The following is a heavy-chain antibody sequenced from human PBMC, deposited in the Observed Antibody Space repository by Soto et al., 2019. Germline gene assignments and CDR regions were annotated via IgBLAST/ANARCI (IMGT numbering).Heavy chain of an antibody. J-gene: IGHJ4*02. CDR1: GFTFSDYY. Sequence: GGSLRLSCAASGFTFSDYYMSWIRQAPGKGLEWVSYISSSSSYTNYADSVKGRFTISRDNAKNSLYLQMNSLRAEDTAVYYCARARSSSGSYYLDYWGQGTLVTVSS. D-gene: IGHD1-26*01. V-gene: IGHV3-11*06. CDR3: ARARSSSGSYYLDY. CDR2: ISSSSSYT.